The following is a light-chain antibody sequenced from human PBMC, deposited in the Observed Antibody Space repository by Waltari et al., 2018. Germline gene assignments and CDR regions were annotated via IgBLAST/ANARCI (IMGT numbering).Light chain of an antibody. CDR1: QTVRTTY. Sequence: EIVLTQSPGTLSLSPGERATLSCRAIQTVRTTYLAWYQQKPGQAPTLLTYGASSRATGIPDRFSGSGSGTDFSLTISSLEPEDFAVYYCQQYDISPLTFGGGTKVEIK. CDR2: GAS. V-gene: IGKV3-20*01. CDR3: QQYDISPLT. J-gene: IGKJ4*01.